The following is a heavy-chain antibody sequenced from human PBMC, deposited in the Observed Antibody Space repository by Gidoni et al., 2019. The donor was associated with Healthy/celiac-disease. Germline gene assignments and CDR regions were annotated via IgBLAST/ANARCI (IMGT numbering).Heavy chain of an antibody. J-gene: IGHJ3*02. CDR2: INAGNGNT. CDR1: GYTFTSYA. V-gene: IGHV1-3*01. CDR3: ATLAATSPRKRLGDAFDI. Sequence: QVQLVQSGAAVKKPGASVKVSCSASGYTFTSYAMHWVRQAPGQRLEWMGWINAGNGNTKYSQKFQGRVTITRDTSASTAYMELSSLRSEDTAVYYCATLAATSPRKRLGDAFDIWGQGTMVTVSS. D-gene: IGHD2-15*01.